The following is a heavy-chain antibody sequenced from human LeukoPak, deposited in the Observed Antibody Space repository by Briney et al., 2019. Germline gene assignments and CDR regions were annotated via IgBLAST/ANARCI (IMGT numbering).Heavy chain of an antibody. CDR3: GRSHYFDSSGFFSYYYGLDV. Sequence: PGGSLRLSCAASGFTFSSYWMHWIRQVPGKGLVWVSRINSDGTSIRYADSVKGRFTISRDNAKNTLYLQMNSLRVEDTAVYYCGRSHYFDSSGFFSYYYGLDVWGRGTTVTVSS. CDR2: INSDGTSI. J-gene: IGHJ6*02. CDR1: GFTFSSYW. V-gene: IGHV3-74*01. D-gene: IGHD3-22*01.